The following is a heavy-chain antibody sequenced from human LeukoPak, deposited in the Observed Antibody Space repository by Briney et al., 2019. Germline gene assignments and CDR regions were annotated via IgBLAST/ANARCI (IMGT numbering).Heavy chain of an antibody. Sequence: SETLSLTCTVSGGSISSYYWSWIRQPPGKGLEWIGEINHSGSTNYNPSLKSRVTISVDTSKNQFSLKLSSVTAADTAVYYCARRRGYCSGGSCYSSSYYYYYYMDVWGKGTTVTISS. D-gene: IGHD2-15*01. V-gene: IGHV4-34*01. CDR3: ARRRGYCSGGSCYSSSYYYYYYMDV. J-gene: IGHJ6*03. CDR1: GGSISSYY. CDR2: INHSGST.